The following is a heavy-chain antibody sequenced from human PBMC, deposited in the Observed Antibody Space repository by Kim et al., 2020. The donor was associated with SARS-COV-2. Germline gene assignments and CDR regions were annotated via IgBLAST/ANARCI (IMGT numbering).Heavy chain of an antibody. V-gene: IGHV3-7*05. D-gene: IGHD1-1*01. CDR3: VSTNTFDY. J-gene: IGHJ4*02. CDR2: IKLDGSEQ. Sequence: GGSLRLSCAASGFSFRSYWMSWVRQAPGKGLEWVANIKLDGSEQNYVDSVKGRFTISRDNAKNSLSLQMNSLRADDTAVYYCVSTNTFDYWGQGTLVTVS. CDR1: GFSFRSYW.